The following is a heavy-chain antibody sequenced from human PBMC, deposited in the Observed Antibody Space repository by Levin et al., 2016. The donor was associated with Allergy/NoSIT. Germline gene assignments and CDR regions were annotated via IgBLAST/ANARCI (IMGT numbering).Heavy chain of an antibody. J-gene: IGHJ5*02. CDR1: GGSISSYK. CDR3: ARGNVLGTTRDVYNWFDP. Sequence: SETLSLTCTVSGGSISSYKWSWIRLPPGKELEWIGYIYHSGSTNYNPSLKSRVTISLDTSKNQFSLIVTSVTAADTAVYYCARGNVLGTTRDVYNWFDPWGQGTLVTVSS. V-gene: IGHV4-59*01. CDR2: IYHSGST. D-gene: IGHD2-8*02.